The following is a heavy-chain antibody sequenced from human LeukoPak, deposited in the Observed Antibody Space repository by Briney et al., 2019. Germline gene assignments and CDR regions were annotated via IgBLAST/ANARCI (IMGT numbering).Heavy chain of an antibody. CDR3: ATLGRYSYGYGDDAFDI. V-gene: IGHV1-24*01. CDR1: GYPLTELS. CDR2: FDPEDGET. J-gene: IGHJ3*02. Sequence: GASVKFSCKVSGYPLTELSMHWVRQAPGKGLEWMGGFDPEDGETIYAQKFQGRVTMTEDTSTDTAYMELSSLRSEDTAVYYCATLGRYSYGYGDDAFDIWGQGTMVTVSS. D-gene: IGHD5-18*01.